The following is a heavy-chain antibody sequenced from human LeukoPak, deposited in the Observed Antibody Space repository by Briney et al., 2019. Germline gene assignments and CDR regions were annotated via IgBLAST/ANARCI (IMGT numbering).Heavy chain of an antibody. CDR3: EKAGRHESSAP. V-gene: IGHV3-23*01. D-gene: IGHD3-10*01. CDR1: GFTFSSYA. Sequence: PGGSLRLSCTASGFTFSSYAMTWVRQPPGKGLEWVSAISDSGDSAFSADPVKGRFTISRDNSKNTLYLQMNSLRAEDTAVYYCEKAGRHESSAPGGGGTLVTVSS. CDR2: ISDSGDSA. J-gene: IGHJ5*02.